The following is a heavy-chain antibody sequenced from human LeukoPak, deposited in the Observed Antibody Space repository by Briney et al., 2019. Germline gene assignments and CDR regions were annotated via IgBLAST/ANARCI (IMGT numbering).Heavy chain of an antibody. V-gene: IGHV4-4*09. CDR3: ASTPRYYYYYMDV. Sequence: SSETLSLTCTVSGGSISSYYWSWIRQPPGKGLEWIGYIYTSGSTNYNPFLKSRVTISVDTSKNQFSLKLSSMTAADTAVYYCASTPRYYYYYMDVWGKGTTVTVSS. D-gene: IGHD2-15*01. CDR2: IYTSGST. J-gene: IGHJ6*03. CDR1: GGSISSYY.